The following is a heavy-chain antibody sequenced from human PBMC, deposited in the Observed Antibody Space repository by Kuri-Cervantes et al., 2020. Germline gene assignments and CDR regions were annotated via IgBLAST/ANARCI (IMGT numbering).Heavy chain of an antibody. Sequence: GESLKISCAASGFTFSSYSMNWVRQAPGKGLEWGSSISSSSSYIYYADSVKGRFTISRDNAKNSLYLQMNSLRAEDTAVYYCARSRIVGATPHFYYWGQGTLVTVSS. CDR3: ARSRIVGATPHFYY. J-gene: IGHJ4*02. V-gene: IGHV3-21*01. D-gene: IGHD1-26*01. CDR1: GFTFSSYS. CDR2: ISSSSSYI.